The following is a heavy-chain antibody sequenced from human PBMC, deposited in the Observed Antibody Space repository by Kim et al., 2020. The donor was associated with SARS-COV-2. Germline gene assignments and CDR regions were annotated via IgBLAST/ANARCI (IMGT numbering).Heavy chain of an antibody. D-gene: IGHD3-22*01. V-gene: IGHV3-30*04. Sequence: GGSLRLSCAASGFTFSSYAMHWVRQAPGKGLEWVAVISYDGSNKYYADSVKGRFTISGDNSKNTLYLQMNSLRAEDTAVYYCASERYYYDSSGQFDYWGQGTLVTVSS. CDR1: GFTFSSYA. J-gene: IGHJ4*02. CDR3: ASERYYYDSSGQFDY. CDR2: ISYDGSNK.